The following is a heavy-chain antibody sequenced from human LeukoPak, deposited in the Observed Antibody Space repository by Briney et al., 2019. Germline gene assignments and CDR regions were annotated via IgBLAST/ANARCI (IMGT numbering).Heavy chain of an antibody. CDR1: GGSISTYY. CDR2: IYYGGST. V-gene: IGHV4-59*08. D-gene: IGHD1-1*01. Sequence: SETLSLTCTVSGGSISTYYWSWIRQSPGKGLEWIGSIYYGGSTNYNPSLKSRVTISVDTSKNQFSLELSSVTAADTAVYYCAVNLTRHTFDIWGQGTMVTVSS. J-gene: IGHJ3*02. CDR3: AVNLTRHTFDI.